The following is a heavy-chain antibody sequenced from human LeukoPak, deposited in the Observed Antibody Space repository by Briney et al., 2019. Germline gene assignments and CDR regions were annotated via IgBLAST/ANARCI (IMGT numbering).Heavy chain of an antibody. CDR1: GFPFSDYG. J-gene: IGHJ4*02. CDR2: ISQDGNNK. V-gene: IGHV3-30*18. D-gene: IGHD3-16*01. Sequence: GGSLRLSCAASGFPFSDYGMYWVRQAPGKGLEWLAVISQDGNNKYYADSVKGRITIPRDNSMNTLYLQMNSLRAEDAAVYYCAKVRWGSDNALDSWGQGTLVTGSS. CDR3: AKVRWGSDNALDS.